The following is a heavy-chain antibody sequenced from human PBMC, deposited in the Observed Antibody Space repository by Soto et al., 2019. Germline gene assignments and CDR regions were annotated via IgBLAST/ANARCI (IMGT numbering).Heavy chain of an antibody. J-gene: IGHJ5*02. V-gene: IGHV4-34*01. CDR1: GGSFSGYY. CDR3: ARDRGWAAAGTGWFDP. Sequence: QVQLQQWGAGLLKPSETLSLTCAVYGGSFSGYYWSWIRQPPGKGLEWIGEINHSGSTNYNPSLTSRVTISVDTSKHQFAPKLSSVTAADTAVYYCARDRGWAAAGTGWFDPWGQGTLVTVSS. CDR2: INHSGST. D-gene: IGHD6-13*01.